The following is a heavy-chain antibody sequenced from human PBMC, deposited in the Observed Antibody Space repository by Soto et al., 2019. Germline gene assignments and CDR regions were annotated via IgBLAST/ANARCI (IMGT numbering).Heavy chain of an antibody. Sequence: SVKVSRKASVGTFSSYAISWVRQAPGQGLEWMGGIIPIFGTANYAQKFQGRVTITADESTSTAYMELSSLRSEDTAVYYCARAYCGGDCYSYNWFDSWGQGTLVTVSS. CDR3: ARAYCGGDCYSYNWFDS. D-gene: IGHD2-21*02. V-gene: IGHV1-69*13. CDR2: IIPIFGTA. J-gene: IGHJ5*01. CDR1: VGTFSSYA.